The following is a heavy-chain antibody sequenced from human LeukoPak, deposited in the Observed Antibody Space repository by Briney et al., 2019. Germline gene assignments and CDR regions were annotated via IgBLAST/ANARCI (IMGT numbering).Heavy chain of an antibody. V-gene: IGHV1-18*01. CDR3: ARDMNTMVRGARKVRAFDI. CDR1: GYTFTSYG. Sequence: GASVKVSCKASGYTFTSYGISWVRQAPGQGLEWMGWISAYNGNTNYAQKLQGRVTMTTDTSTSTAYMEPRSLRSDDTAVYYCARDMNTMVRGARKVRAFDIWGQGTMVTVSS. J-gene: IGHJ3*02. D-gene: IGHD3-10*01. CDR2: ISAYNGNT.